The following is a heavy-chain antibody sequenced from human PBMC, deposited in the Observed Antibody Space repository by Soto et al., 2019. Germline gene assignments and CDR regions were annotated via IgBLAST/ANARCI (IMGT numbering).Heavy chain of an antibody. D-gene: IGHD3-16*02. V-gene: IGHV3-15*07. CDR3: TTDSYIDMPIVRFDS. CDR1: GDFFSRGS. J-gene: IGHJ4*01. Sequence: GGFMTVACAASGDFFSRGSINWLRQAPGKGLEWVGRIKSKADGGTTDFAAPVKGRFAISRDDSKNMMYMEMSSLRTEDTAVYYCTTDSYIDMPIVRFDSWCHGTLVTVSS. CDR2: IKSKADGGTT.